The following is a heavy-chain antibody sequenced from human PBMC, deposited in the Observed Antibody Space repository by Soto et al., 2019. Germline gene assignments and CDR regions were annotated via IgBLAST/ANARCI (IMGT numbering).Heavy chain of an antibody. J-gene: IGHJ5*02. CDR3: ARERVGPSKNWFDP. D-gene: IGHD1-26*01. CDR2: INHSGST. Sequence: QVQLQQWGAGLLKPSETLSLTCAVYGGSFSGYYWSWIRQPPGKGLEWIGEINHSGSTNYNPSLKSRVTTSVDTSKNQFSLKLSSVTAADTAVYYCARERVGPSKNWFDPWGQGTLVTVSS. CDR1: GGSFSGYY. V-gene: IGHV4-34*01.